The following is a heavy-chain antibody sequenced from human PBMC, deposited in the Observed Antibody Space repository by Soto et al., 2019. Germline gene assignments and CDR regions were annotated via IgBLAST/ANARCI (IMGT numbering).Heavy chain of an antibody. V-gene: IGHV4-38-2*02. CDR1: GYSILSGYY. D-gene: IGHD1-26*01. Sequence: SXPRSLTSSVSGYSILSGYYWGCIRHPPGKCLSLIGSIYYSGSTNYNPSLKSRVTISVDTSKNQFSLKLSSVTAADTAVYYCARAVGTISGSYRSSYYYYGMDVWGQGTTVTVSS. CDR3: ARAVGTISGSYRSSYYYYGMDV. J-gene: IGHJ6*02. CDR2: IYYSGST.